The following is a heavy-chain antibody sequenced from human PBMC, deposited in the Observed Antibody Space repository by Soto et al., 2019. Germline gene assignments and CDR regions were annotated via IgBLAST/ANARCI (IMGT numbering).Heavy chain of an antibody. CDR2: IPSRGRP. CDR1: GASVAGGSYY. CDR3: ARDTYSGYDLGL. J-gene: IGHJ4*02. V-gene: IGHV4-30-4*01. D-gene: IGHD5-12*01. Sequence: QVQLRESGPGLVTPSQTLSLTCSVSGASVAGGSYYWSWVRQPPGKGLEWIGYIPSRGRPFYNPSLTSRGTISADTSKNQLSLKLTSVTDADTAVYYCARDTYSGYDLGLWGQGTLVTVSS.